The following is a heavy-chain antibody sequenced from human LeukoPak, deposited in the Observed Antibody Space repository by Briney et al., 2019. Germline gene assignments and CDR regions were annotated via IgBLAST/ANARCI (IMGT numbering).Heavy chain of an antibody. D-gene: IGHD5-12*01. CDR1: GGSLSTSSYY. CDR3: HGEKWIHGMDV. J-gene: IGHJ6*02. V-gene: IGHV4-39*01. CDR2: FYSGSI. Sequence: SETLSLTCTVSGGSLSTSSYYWGWIRQPPGKGLEWIGSFYSGSIYYNPSLQSRTTISEDRAKNQFSLKLSSVTAADTALYYCHGEKWIHGMDVWGQGTTVTVSS.